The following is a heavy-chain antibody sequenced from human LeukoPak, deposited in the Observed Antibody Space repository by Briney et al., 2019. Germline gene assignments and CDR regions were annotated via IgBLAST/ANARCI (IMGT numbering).Heavy chain of an antibody. V-gene: IGHV3-23*01. Sequence: GGSLRLSCEASGFTFSSYAMSWARQAPGKGLEWVSLISGGNTYYADSVKVRFTISRDNSKNTLYLQMSSLRVEDTAVYYCAKDAPGGSHWPTWGQGTLVTVSS. CDR3: AKDAPGGSHWPT. CDR2: ISGGNT. CDR1: GFTFSSYA. D-gene: IGHD1-26*01. J-gene: IGHJ4*02.